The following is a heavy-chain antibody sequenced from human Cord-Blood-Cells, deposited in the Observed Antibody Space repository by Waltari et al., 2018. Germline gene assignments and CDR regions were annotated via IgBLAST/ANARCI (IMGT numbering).Heavy chain of an antibody. CDR1: GFTFSSYA. Sequence: QVQLVESGGGVVQPGRSLRLSCAASGFTFSSYAMHWVRQAPGKGLEWVAVISYDGSNKYYADSVKSRFTISRDNSKNTLYLQMNSLRAEDTAVYYCARGGMTTNDSSFDYWGQGTLVTVSS. J-gene: IGHJ4*02. CDR3: ARGGMTTNDSSFDY. CDR2: ISYDGSNK. D-gene: IGHD2-8*01. V-gene: IGHV3-30*04.